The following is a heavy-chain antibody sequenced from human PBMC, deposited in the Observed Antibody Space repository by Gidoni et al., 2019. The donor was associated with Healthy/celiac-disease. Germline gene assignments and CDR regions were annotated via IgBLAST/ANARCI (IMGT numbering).Heavy chain of an antibody. CDR3: ARDRVGATGGIGY. D-gene: IGHD1-26*01. Sequence: QVQLVESGGGVVQPGRSLRLSCAASGLPFSSYGMHWVRQAPGKGLEWVAVIWYDGSNKYYADSVKGRFTISRDNSKNTLYLQMNSLRAEDTAVYYCARDRVGATGGIGYWGQGTLVTVSS. J-gene: IGHJ4*02. V-gene: IGHV3-33*01. CDR2: IWYDGSNK. CDR1: GLPFSSYG.